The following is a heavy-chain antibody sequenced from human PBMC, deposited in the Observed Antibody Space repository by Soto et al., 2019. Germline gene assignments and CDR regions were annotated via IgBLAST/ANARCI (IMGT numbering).Heavy chain of an antibody. CDR2: IYYSGST. V-gene: IGHV4-39*01. D-gene: IGHD4-4*01. Sequence: SETLSLTCTVSGGSISSSSYYWGWICQPPGKGLEWIGSIYYSGSTYYNPSLKSRVTISVDTSKNQFSLKLSSVTAADTAVYYCARLYDYSNYGAYYYGMDVWGQGTTVTVSS. J-gene: IGHJ6*02. CDR1: GGSISSSSYY. CDR3: ARLYDYSNYGAYYYGMDV.